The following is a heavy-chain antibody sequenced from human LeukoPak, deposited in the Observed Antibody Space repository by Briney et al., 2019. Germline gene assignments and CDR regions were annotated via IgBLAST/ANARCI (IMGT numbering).Heavy chain of an antibody. V-gene: IGHV4-59*01. CDR3: ARVMKGPFSSGYYYYMDV. J-gene: IGHJ6*03. CDR2: IYYSGST. Sequence: SETLSLTCTVSGGSICSYYWSWIRQPPGKGLEWIGYIYYSGSTNYNPSLKSRVTISVDTSKNQFSLKLSSVTAADTAVYYCARVMKGPFSSGYYYYMDVWGKGTTVTVSS. CDR1: GGSICSYY. D-gene: IGHD3-16*01.